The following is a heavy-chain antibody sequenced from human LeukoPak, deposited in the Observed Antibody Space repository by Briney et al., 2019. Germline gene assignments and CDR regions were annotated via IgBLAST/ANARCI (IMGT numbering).Heavy chain of an antibody. D-gene: IGHD5-18*01. V-gene: IGHV1-2*02. CDR2: INPNSGGT. CDR3: ARAQYSYGAPFDY. J-gene: IGHJ4*02. Sequence: ASVKVSCKASGYTFTGYYMHWVRQAPGQGLEWMGWINPNSGGTNYAQKFQGRVTMTRDTSISTAYMELSRLRSDDTAVYYCARAQYSYGAPFDYWDQGTLVTVSS. CDR1: GYTFTGYY.